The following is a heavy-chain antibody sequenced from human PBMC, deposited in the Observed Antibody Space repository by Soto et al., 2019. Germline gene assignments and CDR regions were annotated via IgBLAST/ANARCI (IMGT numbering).Heavy chain of an antibody. CDR3: ARGGQDFWSGPFDY. J-gene: IGHJ4*02. V-gene: IGHV4-4*07. Sequence: PSETLSLPCTVSGGSLSNYSCNWIRQPAGKGLEWIGRIDTSGSTNYNPSLKSRVTMSVDTSKQEFSLKLSSVTAADTALYYCARGGQDFWSGPFDYWGRGALVTSPQ. D-gene: IGHD3-3*01. CDR2: IDTSGST. CDR1: GGSLSNYS.